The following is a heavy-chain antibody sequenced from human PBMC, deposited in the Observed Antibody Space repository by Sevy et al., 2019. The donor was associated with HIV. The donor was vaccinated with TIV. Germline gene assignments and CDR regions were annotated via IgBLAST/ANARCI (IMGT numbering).Heavy chain of an antibody. D-gene: IGHD1-26*01. J-gene: IGHJ3*02. CDR2: IKSKTDGGTT. CDR3: TTGDRDYSWREGLDAFDI. Sequence: GGSLRLSCAASGFTFSNAWMSWVRQAPGKGLEWVGRIKSKTDGGTTDYAAPVKGRFTISREDSKNTLYLQMNSLKTEDTAVFYCTTGDRDYSWREGLDAFDIGGKGKRVTVSS. V-gene: IGHV3-15*01. CDR1: GFTFSNAW.